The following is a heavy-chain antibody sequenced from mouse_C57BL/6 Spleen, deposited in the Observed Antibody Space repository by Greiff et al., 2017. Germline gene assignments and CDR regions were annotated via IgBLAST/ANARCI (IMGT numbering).Heavy chain of an antibody. Sequence: QVQLQQSGAELVRPGTSVTVSCKASGYAFTNYLIEWVKQRPGQGLEWIGVINPGSGGTNYNEKFKGKATLTADKSSSTAYMQRSSLTSEDSAVYFCARSYGSSSDYWGQGTTLTVSS. V-gene: IGHV1-54*01. J-gene: IGHJ2*01. CDR1: GYAFTNYL. D-gene: IGHD1-1*01. CDR2: INPGSGGT. CDR3: ARSYGSSSDY.